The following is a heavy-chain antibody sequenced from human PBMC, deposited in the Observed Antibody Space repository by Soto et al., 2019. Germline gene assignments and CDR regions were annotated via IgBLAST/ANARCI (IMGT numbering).Heavy chain of an antibody. D-gene: IGHD5-18*01. V-gene: IGHV3-21*01. CDR3: ARDRGYSYALPDY. CDR1: GFTFSSYS. CDR2: ISSSSSYI. J-gene: IGHJ4*02. Sequence: GGSLRLSCAASGFTFSSYSMNWVRQAPGKGLEWVSSISSSSSYIYYADSVKGRFTISRDNAKNSLYLQMNSLRAEDTAVYYCARDRGYSYALPDYWGQGTLVTVSS.